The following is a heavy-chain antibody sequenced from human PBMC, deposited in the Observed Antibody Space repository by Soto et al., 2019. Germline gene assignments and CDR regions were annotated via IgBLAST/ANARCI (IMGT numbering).Heavy chain of an antibody. CDR1: GFRFSDHY. CDR3: ASDPYYYASGF. J-gene: IGHJ4*02. Sequence: GGSLRLSCAASGFRFSDHYMTWIRQAPGKGLEWVSKISCDGTTTYYADSVKGRFTVSRVNAENSVYLQMNSLRAEDTAVYYCASDPYYYASGFWGQGTLVTVSS. CDR2: ISCDGTTT. V-gene: IGHV3-11*01. D-gene: IGHD3-10*01.